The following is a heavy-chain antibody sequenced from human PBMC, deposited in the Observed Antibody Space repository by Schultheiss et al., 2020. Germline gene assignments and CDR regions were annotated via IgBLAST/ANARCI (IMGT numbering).Heavy chain of an antibody. Sequence: SQTLSLTCTVSGGSISSGGYYWSWIRQHPGKGLEWIGYIYYSGSTYYNPSLKSRVTISVDTSKNQFSLKLSSVTAADTAVYYCARFSRYSSGWYGLYGYWGQGTLVTIFS. CDR2: IYYSGST. CDR1: GGSISSGGYY. CDR3: ARFSRYSSGWYGLYGY. D-gene: IGHD6-19*01. V-gene: IGHV4-31*03. J-gene: IGHJ4*02.